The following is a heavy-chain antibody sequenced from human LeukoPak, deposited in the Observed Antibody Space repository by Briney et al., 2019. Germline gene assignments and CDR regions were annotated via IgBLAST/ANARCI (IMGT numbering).Heavy chain of an antibody. CDR3: AKGSTLLASEFDP. V-gene: IGHV3-9*01. CDR1: GFTFDDYA. CDR2: ISWNSGSI. J-gene: IGHJ5*02. Sequence: GGSLRLSCAASGFTFDDYAMHWVRQAPGKGLEWVSGISWNSGSIGYADSVKGRFTISRDNAKNSLYLQMNSLRAEDTALYYCAKGSTLLASEFDPWGQGTLVTVSP. D-gene: IGHD2-15*01.